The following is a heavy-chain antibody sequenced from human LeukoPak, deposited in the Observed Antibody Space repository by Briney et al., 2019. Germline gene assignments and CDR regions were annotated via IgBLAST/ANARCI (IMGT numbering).Heavy chain of an antibody. Sequence: SVKVSCKASGGTFSSYAISWVRQAPGQGLEWMGGIIPIFGTANYAQKFQGRVTITADESTNTAYMELSSLRSEDTAVYYCARAPVDPYYYYGMDVWGQGTTVTVSS. CDR1: GGTFSSYA. V-gene: IGHV1-69*01. D-gene: IGHD4-23*01. CDR3: ARAPVDPYYYYGMDV. CDR2: IIPIFGTA. J-gene: IGHJ6*02.